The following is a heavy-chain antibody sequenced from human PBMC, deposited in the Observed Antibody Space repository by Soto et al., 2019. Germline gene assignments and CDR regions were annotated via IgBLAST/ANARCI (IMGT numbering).Heavy chain of an antibody. CDR2: ITGSTGTT. CDR3: AKDTSSSAYYMDV. CDR1: GFTFSNFA. Sequence: EVQVLESGGGSVQPGGSLRLSCAASGFTFSNFAMSWVRHAPGKGLEWVSEITGSTGTTYYADSVRGRFIISRDNSQNPLHLQMNSLRPEDTAVYYCAKDTSSSAYYMDVWGKGTTVTVSS. D-gene: IGHD2-2*01. J-gene: IGHJ6*03. V-gene: IGHV3-23*01.